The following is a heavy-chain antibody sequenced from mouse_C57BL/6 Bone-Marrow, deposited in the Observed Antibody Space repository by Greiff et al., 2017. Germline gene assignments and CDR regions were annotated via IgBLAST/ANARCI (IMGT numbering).Heavy chain of an antibody. J-gene: IGHJ4*01. Sequence: EVQGVESGGGLVQPKGSLKLSCAASGFTFNTYAMHWVRQAPGKGLEWVARIRSKSSNYATYYADSEKDRFTISRDDSQCMHYMKMNNVKTEDTARDYCVRDRYYAMDYWGQGTSVTVSS. CDR3: VRDRYYAMDY. CDR1: GFTFNTYA. CDR2: IRSKSSNYAT. V-gene: IGHV10-3*01.